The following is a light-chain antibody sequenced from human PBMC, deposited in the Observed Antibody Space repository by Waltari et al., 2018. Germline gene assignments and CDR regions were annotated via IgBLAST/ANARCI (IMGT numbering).Light chain of an antibody. CDR2: GNN. CDR3: QSHDPGLSGSKV. Sequence: QSVLTQPPSVSGAPGQRVTISCTGSSSNIGAGYDVHWYKQLPGKAPKPLVYGNNNRPAGGPDRVSGSKSGTAASLAITGRQPDDEADYYCQSHDPGLSGSKVFGGGTKLTVL. V-gene: IGLV1-40*01. CDR1: SSNIGAGYD. J-gene: IGLJ3*02.